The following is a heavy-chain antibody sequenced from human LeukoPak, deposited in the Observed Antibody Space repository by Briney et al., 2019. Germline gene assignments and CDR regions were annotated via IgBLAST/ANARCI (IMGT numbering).Heavy chain of an antibody. CDR3: AKGHSGYVFDY. CDR2: IYSGGST. V-gene: IGHV3-53*01. Sequence: GGSLRLSCAASGLTVSSNYMSWVRQAPGKGLEWVSVIYSGGSTYYADSVKGRFTISRDNSKNTLYLQMNSLRAEDTAVYYCAKGHSGYVFDYWGQGTLVTVSS. D-gene: IGHD5-12*01. J-gene: IGHJ4*02. CDR1: GLTVSSNY.